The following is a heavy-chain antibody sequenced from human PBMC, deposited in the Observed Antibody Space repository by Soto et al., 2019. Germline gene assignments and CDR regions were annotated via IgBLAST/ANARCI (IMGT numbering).Heavy chain of an antibody. CDR1: GFMFSSYA. V-gene: IGHV3-30-3*01. Sequence: QVQLVESGGGVVQPGRSLRLSCAASGFMFSSYAMHWVRQAPGKGLEWVAVQTYDGSNKYYADSVKGRFTISRDNSKNTLYLQMNSLRAEDTAVYYFARAGGLLVDYWGQGTLVTVSS. D-gene: IGHD1-26*01. CDR2: QTYDGSNK. J-gene: IGHJ4*02. CDR3: ARAGGLLVDY.